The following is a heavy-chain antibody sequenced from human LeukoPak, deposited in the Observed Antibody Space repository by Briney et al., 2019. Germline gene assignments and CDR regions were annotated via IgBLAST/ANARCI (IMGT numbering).Heavy chain of an antibody. CDR3: ARAGRSTVVTNFDY. V-gene: IGHV4-4*07. CDR1: GGSISSYY. D-gene: IGHD4-23*01. J-gene: IGHJ4*02. CDR2: IYTSGST. Sequence: SETLSLTCTVSGGSISSYYWSWIRQPAGKGLEWIGRIYTSGSTNYNPSLKSRVTMSVDTSKNQFSLKLSSVTAADTAVYYCARAGRSTVVTNFDYWGQGTLVTDSS.